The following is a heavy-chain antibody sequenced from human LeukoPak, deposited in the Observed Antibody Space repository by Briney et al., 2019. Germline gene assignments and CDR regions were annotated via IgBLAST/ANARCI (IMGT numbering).Heavy chain of an antibody. CDR1: GYTFTGYY. CDR3: ARASCTNGVCTTNSDY. Sequence: GASVKVSCKASGYTFTGYYMHWVRQAPGQGLEWMGWINPNSGGTNYAQKFQGRVTMTRDTSISTAYMELSRLRSDDTAVYYCARASCTNGVCTTNSDYWGQGTLVTVSS. J-gene: IGHJ4*02. D-gene: IGHD2-8*01. CDR2: INPNSGGT. V-gene: IGHV1-2*02.